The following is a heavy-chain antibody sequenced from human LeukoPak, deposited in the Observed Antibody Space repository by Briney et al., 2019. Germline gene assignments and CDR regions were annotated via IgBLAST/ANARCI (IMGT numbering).Heavy chain of an antibody. CDR2: IYTSGST. D-gene: IGHD3-3*01. V-gene: IGHV4-4*07. CDR1: GGSISSYY. J-gene: IGHJ5*02. Sequence: SETLSLTCTVSGGSISSYYWSWIRQPAGKGLEWIGRIYTSGSTNFNPSLKSRVTMSVDTSKNQFSLKLSSVTASDTAVYYGARDPITFKFLEAREGFDPWGQGTLVTVSS. CDR3: ARDPITFKFLEAREGFDP.